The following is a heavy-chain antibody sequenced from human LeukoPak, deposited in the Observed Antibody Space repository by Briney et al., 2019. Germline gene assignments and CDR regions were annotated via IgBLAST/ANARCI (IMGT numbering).Heavy chain of an antibody. Sequence: PSETLSLTCSVSGASINSYYWSWIRQPPGKGLEWIGYIYFNGNTNYNPSLKSRVTISIDTSENQFSLKLTSVTAADTAVYYCASLRHISGNYRFTHWGLGTLVTVSS. CDR3: ASLRHISGNYRFTH. V-gene: IGHV4-59*01. J-gene: IGHJ4*02. CDR1: GASINSYY. D-gene: IGHD3-16*02. CDR2: IYFNGNT.